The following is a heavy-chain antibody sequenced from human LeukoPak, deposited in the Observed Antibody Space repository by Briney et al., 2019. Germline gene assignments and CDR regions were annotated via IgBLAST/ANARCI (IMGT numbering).Heavy chain of an antibody. D-gene: IGHD3-10*01. CDR1: GGSFSGYY. CDR3: ARKVAYYYGSGSLNWFDP. Sequence: SETLSLTCAVYGGSFSGYYWSWIRQPPGKGLEWIGEINHSGSTNYNPSLKSRVTISVDTSKYQFSLKLSSVTAADTAVYYCARKVAYYYGSGSLNWFDPWGQGTLVTVSS. J-gene: IGHJ5*02. CDR2: INHSGST. V-gene: IGHV4-34*01.